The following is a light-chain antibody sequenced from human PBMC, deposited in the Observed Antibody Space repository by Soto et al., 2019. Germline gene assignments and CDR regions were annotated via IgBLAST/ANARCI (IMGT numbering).Light chain of an antibody. Sequence: DIQMTQSPSSLSASVGDRVTIRCRASQTVRTYLNWYQQKPGKAPKLLIYDASNLETGVPSRFSGSGSGTDFTFTISSLQPEDIATYYCQQYDNLPLTFGGGTKVEIK. J-gene: IGKJ4*01. V-gene: IGKV1-33*01. CDR1: QTVRTY. CDR3: QQYDNLPLT. CDR2: DAS.